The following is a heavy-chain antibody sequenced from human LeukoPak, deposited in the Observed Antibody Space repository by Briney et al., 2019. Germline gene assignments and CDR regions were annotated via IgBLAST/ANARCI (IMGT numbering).Heavy chain of an antibody. D-gene: IGHD6-6*01. V-gene: IGHV1-2*02. Sequence: ASVKVSCKASGYTFTGYYMHWVRQAPGQGLEWMGWINPNSGGTNYAQKFQGRVTMTRDTSISTAYMELSRLRSDDTAVYYCARSRIAARQHAYYYYGMDVGGQGTTVTVSS. CDR2: INPNSGGT. CDR3: ARSRIAARQHAYYYYGMDV. J-gene: IGHJ6*02. CDR1: GYTFTGYY.